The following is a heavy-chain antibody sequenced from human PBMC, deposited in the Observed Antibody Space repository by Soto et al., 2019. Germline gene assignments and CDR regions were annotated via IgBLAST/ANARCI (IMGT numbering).Heavy chain of an antibody. CDR1: GFTFSSYG. Sequence: PGVSLRLSCAASGFTFSSYGMHWVRQAPGKGLEWVAVIWYDGSNKYYADSVKGRFTISRDNSKNTLYLQMNSLRAEDTAVYYCARDKNRITISFYYYYGMDVWGQGTTVTVSS. V-gene: IGHV3-33*01. D-gene: IGHD3-3*01. J-gene: IGHJ6*02. CDR3: ARDKNRITISFYYYYGMDV. CDR2: IWYDGSNK.